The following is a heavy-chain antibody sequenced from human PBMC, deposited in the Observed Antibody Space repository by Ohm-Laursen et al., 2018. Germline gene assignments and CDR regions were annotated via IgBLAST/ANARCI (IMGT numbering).Heavy chain of an antibody. Sequence: QTLSLTCAISGDSVSSNSAAWNWIRQSPSRGLEWLGRTYYRSKWYNDYAVSVKSRIAINPDTSKNQFSLKLSSVTAADTAVYYCARADYDFWSGYCHSFDPWGQGTLVTVSS. CDR3: ARADYDFWSGYCHSFDP. J-gene: IGHJ5*02. D-gene: IGHD3-3*01. CDR1: GDSVSSNSAA. V-gene: IGHV6-1*01. CDR2: TYYRSKWYN.